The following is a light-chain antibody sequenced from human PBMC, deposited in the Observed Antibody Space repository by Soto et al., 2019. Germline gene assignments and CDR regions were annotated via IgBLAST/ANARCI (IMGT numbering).Light chain of an antibody. CDR1: QSVSSN. V-gene: IGKV3-15*01. J-gene: IGKJ5*01. CDR3: QQYNIWPPIT. CDR2: GAS. Sequence: EIVMTQSPATLSVSPGERATLSCRANQSVSSNLAWYQQKPGQAPRLLIYGASTRATDIPARFGGSGSGTDVTLTISSMQSEDFAVYYCQQYNIWPPITFGQGTRLEMK.